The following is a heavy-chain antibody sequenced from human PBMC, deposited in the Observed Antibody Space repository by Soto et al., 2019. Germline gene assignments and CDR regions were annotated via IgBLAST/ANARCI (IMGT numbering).Heavy chain of an antibody. Sequence: GGSLRLSCAASGLTFSSYAMSWVRQAPGKGLEWVSAISGSGGSTYYADSVKGRFTISRDNSKNTLYLQMNSLRAEDTAVYYCAKDHRGSSWYNAIPAWGQGTLVTVSS. CDR2: ISGSGGST. J-gene: IGHJ4*02. CDR1: GLTFSSYA. CDR3: AKDHRGSSWYNAIPA. D-gene: IGHD6-13*01. V-gene: IGHV3-23*01.